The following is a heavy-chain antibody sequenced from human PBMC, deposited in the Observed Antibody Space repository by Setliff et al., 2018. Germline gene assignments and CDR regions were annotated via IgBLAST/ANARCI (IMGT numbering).Heavy chain of an antibody. CDR3: ARDLNRWFGEFAFDI. D-gene: IGHD3-10*01. J-gene: IGHJ3*02. V-gene: IGHV1-69*13. Sequence: GASVKVSCKASGGNFNNYAINWVRQAPGQGLEWVGRIIPLFGTTNFAQVRDRVSEATGYMELNSLRSDDTAVYYCARDLNRWFGEFAFDIWGQGTMVTVS. CDR1: GGNFNNYA. CDR2: IIPLFGTT.